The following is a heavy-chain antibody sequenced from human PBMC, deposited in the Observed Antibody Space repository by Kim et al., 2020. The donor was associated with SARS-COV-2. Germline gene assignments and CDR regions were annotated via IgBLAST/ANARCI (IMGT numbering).Heavy chain of an antibody. V-gene: IGHV1-2*02. CDR3: ATERGIYGSGSYGLFDY. CDR2: INPNSGGT. D-gene: IGHD3-10*01. J-gene: IGHJ4*02. CDR1: GYTFTGYY. Sequence: ASVKVSCKASGYTFTGYYMHWVRLAPGQGLEWMGWINPNSGGTNYAQKFQGRVTMTRDTSISTAYMELSRLRSDDTAVYYCATERGIYGSGSYGLFDYWDQGTLVTVSS.